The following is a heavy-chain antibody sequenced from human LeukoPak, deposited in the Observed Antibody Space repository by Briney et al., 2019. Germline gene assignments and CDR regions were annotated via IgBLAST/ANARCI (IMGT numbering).Heavy chain of an antibody. D-gene: IGHD3-22*01. J-gene: IGHJ4*02. V-gene: IGHV3-7*01. CDR3: ASSHDSSGND. CDR1: GFNFGTYW. CDR2: IRQDGSVK. Sequence: GGSLRLSCAASGFNFGTYWMSWVPDAPEKGLEWVANIRQDGSVKFYVDAVKGRFTISRDNAKSSLYLQMNSLRVEDTAVYYCASSHDSSGNDWGQGSQVTVSS.